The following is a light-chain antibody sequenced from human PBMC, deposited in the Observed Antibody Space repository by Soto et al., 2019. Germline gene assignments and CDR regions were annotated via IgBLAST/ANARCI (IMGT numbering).Light chain of an antibody. CDR2: GAF. CDR3: QHHGTSHT. Sequence: EIVLTQSPGTLSLSPGERATLSCRASQNVTSRYVAWYQQKPVQAPRLLIFGAFSRATGIQDRFSGSGSGTEFTLTISRLEPEEFAVYYCQHHGTSHTFAQGTKLE. V-gene: IGKV3-20*01. J-gene: IGKJ2*01. CDR1: QNVTSRY.